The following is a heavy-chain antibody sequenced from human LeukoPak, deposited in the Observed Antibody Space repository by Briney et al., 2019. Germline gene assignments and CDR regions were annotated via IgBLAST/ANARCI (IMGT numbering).Heavy chain of an antibody. CDR3: AKVGHYSSSWDFDY. CDR1: GFTFSSYG. J-gene: IGHJ4*02. V-gene: IGHV3-30*02. D-gene: IGHD6-13*01. Sequence: GGSLRLSCAASGFTFSSYGMHWVRQAPGKGLGWVAFIRYDGSNKYYADSVKGRFTISRDNSKNTLYLQMNSLRAEDTAVYYCAKVGHYSSSWDFDYWGQGTLVTVSS. CDR2: IRYDGSNK.